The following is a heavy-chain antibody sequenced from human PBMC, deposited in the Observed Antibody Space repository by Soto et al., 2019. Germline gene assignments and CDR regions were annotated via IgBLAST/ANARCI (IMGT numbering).Heavy chain of an antibody. J-gene: IGHJ6*02. CDR1: GGSISSYY. CDR3: ARAGYYYGSGSYYYYYGMDV. V-gene: IGHV4-4*07. Sequence: SETLSLTCTVSGGSISSYYWSWIRQPAGKGLEWIGRIYTSGSTNYNPSLKSRVTMSVDTSKNQFSLKLSSVTTADTAVYYCARAGYYYGSGSYYYYYGMDVWGQGTTVTVSS. D-gene: IGHD3-10*01. CDR2: IYTSGST.